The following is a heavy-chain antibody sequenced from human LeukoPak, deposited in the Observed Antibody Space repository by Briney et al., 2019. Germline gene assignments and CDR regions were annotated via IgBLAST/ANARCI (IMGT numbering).Heavy chain of an antibody. Sequence: SETLSLTCTVSGGSISSYYWSWIRQPPGKGLEWIGYIYYGGSTNYNPSLKSRVTISVDTSKNQFSLKLSSVTAADTAVYYCAREGRDGYIPFDYWGQGTLVTVSS. CDR3: AREGRDGYIPFDY. CDR2: IYYGGST. V-gene: IGHV4-59*01. J-gene: IGHJ4*02. D-gene: IGHD5-24*01. CDR1: GGSISSYY.